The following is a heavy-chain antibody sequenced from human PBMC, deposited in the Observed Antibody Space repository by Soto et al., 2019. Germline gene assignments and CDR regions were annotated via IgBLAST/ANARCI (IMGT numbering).Heavy chain of an antibody. J-gene: IGHJ1*01. CDR3: AIYDSSGSRGLQH. V-gene: IGHV4-31*03. CDR2: IYYSGST. D-gene: IGHD3-22*01. Sequence: QVQLQESGPGLVKPSQTLSLTCTVSGGSISSGGYYWSWIRQHPGKGLEWIGYIYYSGSTYYNPYLKSRVTISVDTSKNQFSLKLSSVTAADTAVYYSAIYDSSGSRGLQHWGHGTLVNVSS. CDR1: GGSISSGGYY.